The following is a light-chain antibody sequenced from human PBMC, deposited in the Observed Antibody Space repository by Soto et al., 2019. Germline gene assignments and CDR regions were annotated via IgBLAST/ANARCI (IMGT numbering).Light chain of an antibody. J-gene: IGLJ3*02. CDR2: DVT. CDR1: SGDVGGYTH. V-gene: IGLV2-11*01. CDR3: CPYAGSFTWV. Sequence: QSALTQPRSVSGSPGQSVTISCTGTSGDVGGYTHVSWYQQYPGKAPKLMIYDVTKRPSGVPDRFSGSKSDNTASLTISGLQAEDEADYYCCPYAGSFTWVFGGGTKVTVL.